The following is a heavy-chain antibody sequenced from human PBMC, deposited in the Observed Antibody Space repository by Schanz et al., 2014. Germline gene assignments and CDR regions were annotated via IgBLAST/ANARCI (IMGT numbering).Heavy chain of an antibody. V-gene: IGHV3-30*18. J-gene: IGHJ6*02. CDR1: GFTFSGYG. CDR2: ISYDGRHK. CDR3: AKDDTQVNGMDV. Sequence: QVQLVESGGGVVQPGRSLRLSCAASGFTFSGYGMHWVRQAPGKGLEWVAIISYDGRHKNYADSVKGRFTISRDNSKNTLPLQMNRLRVEDTTVYYCAKDDTQVNGMDVWGQGTTVTVSS.